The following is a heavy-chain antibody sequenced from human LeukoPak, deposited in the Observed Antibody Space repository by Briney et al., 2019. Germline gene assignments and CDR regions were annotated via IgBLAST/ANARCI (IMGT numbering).Heavy chain of an antibody. V-gene: IGHV1-18*01. CDR1: GYTFTSYG. D-gene: IGHD3-10*01. CDR2: ISAYNGNT. Sequence: ASVKVSCKASGYTFTSYGISWVRQAPGQGLEWMGWISAYNGNTNYAQKLQGRVTMTTDTSTSTAYMELRSLRSDDTAVYYCARVEYYYGSGSSLDYWGQGTLVTVSS. J-gene: IGHJ4*02. CDR3: ARVEYYYGSGSSLDY.